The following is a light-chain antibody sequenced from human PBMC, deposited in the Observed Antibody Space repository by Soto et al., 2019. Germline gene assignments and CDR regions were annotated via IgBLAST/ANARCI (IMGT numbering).Light chain of an antibody. CDR1: QSVSSSF. CDR3: QQYGSSWT. J-gene: IGKJ1*01. CDR2: AAS. V-gene: IGKV3-20*01. Sequence: IGLKQAPGTLSLTQGERATLSCRASQSVSSSFLAWYQQKPDQAPRLLIYAASNRATGIPDRFSGSGSGTDFPLTISRLEPEDFAVYYCQQYGSSWTFGQGTKVDIK.